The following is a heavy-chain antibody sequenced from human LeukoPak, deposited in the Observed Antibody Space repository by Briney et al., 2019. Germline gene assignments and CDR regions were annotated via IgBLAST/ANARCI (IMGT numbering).Heavy chain of an antibody. CDR3: AKEGGYCSSGTCYPSWFDP. CDR1: GYTFTVYY. D-gene: IGHD2-15*01. CDR2: INPNSGGT. Sequence: ASVKVSCKASGYTFTVYYVQWVREAPGQGIEWMGWINPNSGGTNYAQKFQGRVTMTRDTSISTAYMELSRLRSDDTAVYYCAKEGGYCSSGTCYPSWFDPWGQGTLVTVSS. J-gene: IGHJ5*02. V-gene: IGHV1-2*02.